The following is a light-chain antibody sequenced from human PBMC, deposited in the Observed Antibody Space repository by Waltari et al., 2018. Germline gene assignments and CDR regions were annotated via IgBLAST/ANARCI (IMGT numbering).Light chain of an antibody. V-gene: IGKV3-20*01. CDR1: QSISSSY. CDR2: GAS. J-gene: IGKJ1*01. CDR3: QQYGSSPRA. Sequence: EIVLTQSPGPLSLSPGERGTLSCRASQSISSSYLAWYQQKPGQAPRLLIYGASSRATGIPDRFSGSGSGTDFTLTISGLEPEDFAVYYCQQYGSSPRAFGQGTKVEIK.